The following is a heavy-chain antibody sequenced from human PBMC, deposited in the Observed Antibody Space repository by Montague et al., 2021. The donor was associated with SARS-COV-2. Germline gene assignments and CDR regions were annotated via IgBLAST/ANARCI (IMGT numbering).Heavy chain of an antibody. Sequence: SETLSLTCTFSGGSSSNYYWSWIQQPAGKGLEWIGHIYISGSTNYNPSLKSRVTMSVDTSKNQFSLKLSSVTAADTAVYYCARHRCSSTSCYDYGMDVWGQGTTVTVSS. CDR2: IYISGST. V-gene: IGHV4-4*07. CDR3: ARHRCSSTSCYDYGMDV. J-gene: IGHJ6*02. CDR1: GGSSSNYY. D-gene: IGHD2-2*01.